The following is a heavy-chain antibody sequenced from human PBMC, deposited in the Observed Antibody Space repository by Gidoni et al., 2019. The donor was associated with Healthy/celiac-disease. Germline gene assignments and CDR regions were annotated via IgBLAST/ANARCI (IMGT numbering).Heavy chain of an antibody. D-gene: IGHD3-10*01. CDR1: GFPFSSYS. CDR2: ISSSSSYI. CDR3: ARAVRGQLYFDY. J-gene: IGHJ4*02. Sequence: EVQLVESGGGLVKPGGSLRLSCAASGFPFSSYSMNWVRPAPGKGLEWVSSISSSSSYIYYADSVKGRFTISRDNAKNSLYLQMNSLRAEDTAVYYCARAVRGQLYFDYWGQGTLVTVSS. V-gene: IGHV3-21*01.